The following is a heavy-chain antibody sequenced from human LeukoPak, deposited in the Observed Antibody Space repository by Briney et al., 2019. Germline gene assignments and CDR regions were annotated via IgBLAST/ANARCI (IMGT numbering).Heavy chain of an antibody. CDR1: GYTFTGYY. CDR3: VRDFTWASYYDSSGYQPFDY. V-gene: IGHV1-2*02. D-gene: IGHD3-22*01. CDR2: INPNSGGT. J-gene: IGHJ4*02. Sequence: AASVKVSCKASGYTFTGYYMHWVRQAPGQGLEWMGWINPNSGGTNYAQKFQGRVTMTRDTSISTAYMELSRLRSDDTAVYYCVRDFTWASYYDSSGYQPFDYWGQGTLVTVSS.